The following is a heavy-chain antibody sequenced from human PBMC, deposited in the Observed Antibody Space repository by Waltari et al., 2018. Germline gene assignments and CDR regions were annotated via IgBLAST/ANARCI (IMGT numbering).Heavy chain of an antibody. Sequence: QVQLQESGPGLVKPSETLSLTCAVSGYSISSGYYWGWIRQPPGKGLEWIGSIYHSGSTYYNPSLKSRVTIAVDTSKNQFSLKLSSVTAADTAVYYCARLATILHRSSGYAMGDNNWFDPWGQGTLVTVSS. V-gene: IGHV4-38-2*01. CDR1: GYSISSGYY. J-gene: IGHJ5*02. CDR3: ARLATILHRSSGYAMGDNNWFDP. D-gene: IGHD2-2*01. CDR2: IYHSGST.